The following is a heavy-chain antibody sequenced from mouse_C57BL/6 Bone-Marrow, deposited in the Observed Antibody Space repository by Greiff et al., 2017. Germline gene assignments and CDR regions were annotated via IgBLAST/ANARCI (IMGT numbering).Heavy chain of an antibody. V-gene: IGHV2-2*01. CDR3: ARNSRGANYYGSSYWFAY. CDR2: IWSGGST. Sequence: QVQLKESGPGLVQPSQSLSITCTVSGFSLTSYGVHWVRQSPGKGLEWLGVIWSGGSTDYNAAFISRLSISKDNSTSQVFFKMNRLQADDTAIYYCARNSRGANYYGSSYWFAYWGQGTLVTVSA. CDR1: GFSLTSYG. J-gene: IGHJ3*01. D-gene: IGHD1-1*01.